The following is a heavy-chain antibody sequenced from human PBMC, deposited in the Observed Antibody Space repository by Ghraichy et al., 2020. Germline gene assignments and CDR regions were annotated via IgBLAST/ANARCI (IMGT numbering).Heavy chain of an antibody. D-gene: IGHD6-19*01. Sequence: GGSLRLSCAASGFTFRTYGMRWVRQAPGKGLEWVSFISHDGSNQYYADSVKGRFTISRDNSKNTLYLQMNSPRPEDTAVFYCAKGVTGWYSPRPDYFDSWGQGVLVIVSS. CDR3: AKGVTGWYSPRPDYFDS. J-gene: IGHJ4*02. CDR1: GFTFRTYG. CDR2: ISHDGSNQ. V-gene: IGHV3-30*18.